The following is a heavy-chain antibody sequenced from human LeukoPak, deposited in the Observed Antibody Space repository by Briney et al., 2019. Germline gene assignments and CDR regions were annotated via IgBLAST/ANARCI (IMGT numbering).Heavy chain of an antibody. CDR3: ARDPIPYYYDSSGSVVAGLYGMDV. V-gene: IGHV3-23*01. CDR1: GFTFSSYA. Sequence: GGSLRLSCAASGFTFSSYAMSWVRQAPGKGLEWVSAISGSGGSTYYADSVKGRFTISRDNSKNTLYLQMNSLRAEDTAVYYCARDPIPYYYDSSGSVVAGLYGMDVWGQGTTVTVSS. D-gene: IGHD3-22*01. J-gene: IGHJ6*02. CDR2: ISGSGGST.